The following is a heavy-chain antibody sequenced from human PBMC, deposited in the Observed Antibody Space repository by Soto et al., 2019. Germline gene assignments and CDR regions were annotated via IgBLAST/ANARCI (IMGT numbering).Heavy chain of an antibody. CDR2: IYYSGST. D-gene: IGHD6-6*01. Sequence: PSETLSLTCTVSGGSISSGGYYWSWIRQHPGKGLEWIGYIYYSGSTYYNPSLKSRVTISVDTSKNQFSLKLSSVTAADTAVYYCARDRDSSSRDYYYYYGMDVWGQGTTVTVSS. V-gene: IGHV4-31*03. J-gene: IGHJ6*02. CDR1: GGSISSGGYY. CDR3: ARDRDSSSRDYYYYYGMDV.